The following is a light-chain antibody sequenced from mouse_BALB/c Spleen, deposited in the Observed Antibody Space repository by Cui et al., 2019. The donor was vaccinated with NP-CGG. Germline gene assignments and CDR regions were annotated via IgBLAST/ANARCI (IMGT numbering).Light chain of an antibody. J-gene: IGLJ1*01. CDR2: GTN. Sequence: QAVVTQASALPTSPGETVTLTCRSSTGAVTTSNYANWVQAKPDYLFTGLIGGTNNRAPGVPARFSGSLIGDKAALTITGAQTEDEAIYFCALWYSNHWVFGGGTKLTVL. CDR1: TGAVTTSNY. CDR3: ALWYSNHWV. V-gene: IGLV1*01.